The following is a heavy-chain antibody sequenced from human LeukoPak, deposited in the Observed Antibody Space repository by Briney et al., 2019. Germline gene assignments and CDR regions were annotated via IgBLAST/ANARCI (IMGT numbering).Heavy chain of an antibody. CDR2: IYYSGST. CDR1: GGSISSGDYY. D-gene: IGHD2-2*01. Sequence: SETLSLTCTVSGGSISSGDYYWSWIRQPPGKGLEWIGYIYYSGSTYYNPSLKSRVTISVDTSKNQFSLKLSSVTAADTAVYYCARALGYCSSTSCPYYFDYWAREPWSPSPQ. J-gene: IGHJ4*02. V-gene: IGHV4-30-4*08. CDR3: ARALGYCSSTSCPYYFDY.